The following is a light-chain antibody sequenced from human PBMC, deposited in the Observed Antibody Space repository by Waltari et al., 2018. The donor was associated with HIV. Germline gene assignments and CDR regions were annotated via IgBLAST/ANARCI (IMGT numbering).Light chain of an antibody. CDR1: QSISTY. Sequence: DIQMTQSPTSLSAYVGETVITSCRASQSISTYLNWYQKKGDKAPKLFIFGSSNLQSGVPSRFSGSGSGTEFTLISRSLQPEDFASYCCQQSYSVPWTFGQGTKIEV. CDR2: GSS. CDR3: QQSYSVPWT. J-gene: IGKJ1*01. V-gene: IGKV1-39*01.